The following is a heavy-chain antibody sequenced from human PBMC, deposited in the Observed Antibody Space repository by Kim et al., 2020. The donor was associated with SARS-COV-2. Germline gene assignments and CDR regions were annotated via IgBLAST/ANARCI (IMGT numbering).Heavy chain of an antibody. D-gene: IGHD3-22*01. CDR3: ARDPHYYDSSGYYLHVFDI. CDR1: GGSFSDYY. CDR2: INHSGNT. Sequence: SETLSLTCGVYGGSFSDYYWSWIRQPPGKGLEWIGKINHSGNTDYNPSLKSRVTISVDTSKNQFSLKLSSVTAADTAVYYCARDPHYYDSSGYYLHVFDIWGQGTMVTVSS. J-gene: IGHJ3*02. V-gene: IGHV4-34*01.